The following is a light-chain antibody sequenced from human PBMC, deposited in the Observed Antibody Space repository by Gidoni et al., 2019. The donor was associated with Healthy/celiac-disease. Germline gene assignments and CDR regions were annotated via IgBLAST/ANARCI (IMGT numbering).Light chain of an antibody. V-gene: IGKV3-20*01. J-gene: IGKJ2*01. CDR3: QQYGSSPYT. CDR2: GAS. CDR1: QSVSSSY. Sequence: IVLTQSPGTLSLSPGERATLSCRASQSVSSSYLAWYQQNPGQAPSLLIYGASTRATGIPDRFSGSGSGTDFTLTISRLEPEDFAVYYCQQYGSSPYTFGQGTKLEIK.